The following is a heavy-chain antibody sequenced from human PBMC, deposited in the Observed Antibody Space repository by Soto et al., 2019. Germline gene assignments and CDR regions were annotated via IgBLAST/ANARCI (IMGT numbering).Heavy chain of an antibody. Sequence: GGSLRLSCAASGFTFSSYAMSWVRQAPGKGLEWVSAISGSGGSTYYADSVKGRFTISRDNSKNTLYLQMNSLRDEDTAVYYCAKDSEYCSGGSCYSELDYWGQGTLVTVSS. CDR3: AKDSEYCSGGSCYSELDY. CDR2: ISGSGGST. D-gene: IGHD2-15*01. V-gene: IGHV3-23*01. CDR1: GFTFSSYA. J-gene: IGHJ4*02.